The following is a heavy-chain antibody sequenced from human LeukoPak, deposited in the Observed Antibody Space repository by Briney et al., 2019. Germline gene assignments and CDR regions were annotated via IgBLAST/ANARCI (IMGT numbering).Heavy chain of an antibody. CDR3: ARGRGRSYYDSSGYHPPGAFDI. V-gene: IGHV4-34*01. CDR2: INHSGST. J-gene: IGHJ3*02. D-gene: IGHD3-22*01. Sequence: PSETLSLTCAVYGGSFSGYYWSWIRQPPGKGLEWIGEINHSGSTNYNPSLKSRVTISVDTSKNQFSLKLSSVTAADTAVYYCARGRGRSYYDSSGYHPPGAFDIWGQGTMVTVSS. CDR1: GGSFSGYY.